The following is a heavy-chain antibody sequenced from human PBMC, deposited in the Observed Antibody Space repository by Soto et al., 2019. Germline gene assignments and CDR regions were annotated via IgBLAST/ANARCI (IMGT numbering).Heavy chain of an antibody. Sequence: QITLKESGPPLVKPTQTLTLTCTFSGLSLSTNGVGVGWIRQPPGKALEWLAVIYWDDDKRYSPSLESRLTITKDTSENQVVLTMTNMDPVDTATYYCAHRLDGDDHFDYWGQGTLVTVSS. CDR3: AHRLDGDDHFDY. D-gene: IGHD4-17*01. CDR2: IYWDDDK. CDR1: GLSLSTNGVG. V-gene: IGHV2-5*02. J-gene: IGHJ4*02.